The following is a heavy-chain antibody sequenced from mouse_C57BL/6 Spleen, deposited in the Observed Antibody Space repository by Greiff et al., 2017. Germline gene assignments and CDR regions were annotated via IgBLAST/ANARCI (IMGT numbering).Heavy chain of an antibody. CDR2: ISDGGSYT. J-gene: IGHJ2*01. D-gene: IGHD1-2*01. V-gene: IGHV5-4*01. CDR1: GFTFSSYA. Sequence: EVNVVESGGGLVKPGGSLKLSCAASGFTFSSYAMSWVRQTPEKRLEWVATISDGGSYTYYPDNVKGRFTISRDNAKNNLYLQMSHLKSEDTAMYYCARDRGTTAFDYWGQGTTLTVSS. CDR3: ARDRGTTAFDY.